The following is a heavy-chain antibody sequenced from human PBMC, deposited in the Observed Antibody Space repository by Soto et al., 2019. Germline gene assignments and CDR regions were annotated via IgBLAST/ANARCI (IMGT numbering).Heavy chain of an antibody. Sequence: PSQTLSLTCAISGDSVSNNGAAWNWIRQSPSRGLEWLGRTYYRSKWYNDYASSVKSRITINPDTSKNQFSLHLTSVTPEDTAVYYFVRDPPTMLHAFDYWGQGILVTVSS. V-gene: IGHV6-1*01. D-gene: IGHD2-15*01. CDR1: GDSVSNNGAA. J-gene: IGHJ4*02. CDR2: TYYRSKWYN. CDR3: VRDPPTMLHAFDY.